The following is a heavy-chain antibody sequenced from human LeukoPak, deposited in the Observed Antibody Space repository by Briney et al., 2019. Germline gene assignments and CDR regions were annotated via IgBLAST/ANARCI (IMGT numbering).Heavy chain of an antibody. J-gene: IGHJ5*02. D-gene: IGHD2-8*01. CDR2: INHSGSS. CDR3: ARGPPRMKNWFDP. Sequence: SETLSLTCAVYGGSFSGYYWSWIRQPPGKGLEWLGEINHSGSSNDNPSLKSRVTISVDTSKNQFSLKVSSVTAADTAVYYCARGPPRMKNWFDPWGQGTLVTVSS. V-gene: IGHV4-34*01. CDR1: GGSFSGYY.